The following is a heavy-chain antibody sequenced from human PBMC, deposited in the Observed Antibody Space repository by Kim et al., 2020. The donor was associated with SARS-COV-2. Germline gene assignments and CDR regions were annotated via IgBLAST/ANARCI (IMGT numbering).Heavy chain of an antibody. Sequence: SETLSLTCIVSGGSISSYYWSWIRQPPGKGLEWIGYSYDSGSTHYNPSLKSRVTVSVDTSKNQFSLRLRSVTAADTAVYYCARRDCNGGSCYFDYWGQG. V-gene: IGHV4-59*08. CDR2: SYDSGST. CDR1: GGSISSYY. J-gene: IGHJ4*02. D-gene: IGHD2-15*01. CDR3: ARRDCNGGSCYFDY.